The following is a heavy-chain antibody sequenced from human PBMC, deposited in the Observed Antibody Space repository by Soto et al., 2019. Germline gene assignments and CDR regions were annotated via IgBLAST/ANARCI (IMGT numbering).Heavy chain of an antibody. D-gene: IGHD6-19*01. Sequence: PSETLSLTCAVYGVSFSVYYWSWIRQPPGKGLEWIGQINHSGITNYNPSLKSRVTLSVDTSKNQFSLRLSSVTAADTAVYYCARGAVAGNVLGSWGQGTLVPVSS. CDR3: ARGAVAGNVLGS. CDR1: GVSFSVYY. J-gene: IGHJ5*01. V-gene: IGHV4-34*01. CDR2: INHSGIT.